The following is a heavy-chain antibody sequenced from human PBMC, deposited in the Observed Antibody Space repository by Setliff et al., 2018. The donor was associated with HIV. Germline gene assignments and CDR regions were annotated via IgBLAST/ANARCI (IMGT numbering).Heavy chain of an antibody. V-gene: IGHV3-53*01. CDR1: GFTVSSNY. Sequence: SGGSLRLSCAASGFTVSSNYMSWVRQAPGKGLAWVSVIYSGGSTYYADSVKGRFTISRDNSKNTLYLQMNSLRAEDTAVYYCARVTRLRAAFDIWGQGTMVTVSS. D-gene: IGHD4-17*01. J-gene: IGHJ3*02. CDR3: ARVTRLRAAFDI. CDR2: IYSGGST.